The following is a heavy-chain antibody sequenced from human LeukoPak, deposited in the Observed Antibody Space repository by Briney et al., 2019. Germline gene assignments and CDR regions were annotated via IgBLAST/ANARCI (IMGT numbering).Heavy chain of an antibody. Sequence: SETLSLTCAVSGGSISSDLYSWSWIRQPPGKGLEWIGYSDHKGNTYYNPSLKSRVTVLVDRSKNLFSLKLSSVTAADTAVYFCARDSSHGANSWGPIFDIWGQGAMVTVSS. CDR3: ARDSSHGANSWGPIFDI. D-gene: IGHD4-23*01. V-gene: IGHV4-30-2*01. CDR1: GGSISSDLYS. J-gene: IGHJ3*02. CDR2: SDHKGNT.